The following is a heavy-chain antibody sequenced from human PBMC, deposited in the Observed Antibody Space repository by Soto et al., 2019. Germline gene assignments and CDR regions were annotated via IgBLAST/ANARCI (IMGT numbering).Heavy chain of an antibody. CDR2: IKQDGSEK. D-gene: IGHD3-3*01. J-gene: IGHJ5*02. CDR3: ARDGETHLFPYYDFWRGPNPNWFDP. Sequence: GGSLRLSCAASGFTFSSYWMSWVRQAPGKGLEWVANIKQDGSEKYYVDSVKGRFTISRDNAKNSLYLQMNSLRAEDTAVYYCARDGETHLFPYYDFWRGPNPNWFDPWGQGTLVTVSS. V-gene: IGHV3-7*05. CDR1: GFTFSSYW.